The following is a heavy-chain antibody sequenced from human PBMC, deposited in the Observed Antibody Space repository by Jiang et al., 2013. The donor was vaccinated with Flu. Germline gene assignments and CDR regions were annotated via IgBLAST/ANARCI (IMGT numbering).Heavy chain of an antibody. CDR1: GGSISSYY. V-gene: IGHV4-59*01. J-gene: IGHJ5*02. D-gene: IGHD3-10*01. Sequence: GSGLVKPSETLSLTCTVSGGSISSYYWSWIRQPPGKGLEWIGYIYYSGSTNYNPSLKSRVTISVDTSKNQFSLKLSSVTAADTAVYYCARAPLWFGGIGWFDPWGQGTLVTVSS. CDR2: IYYSGST. CDR3: ARAPLWFGGIGWFDP.